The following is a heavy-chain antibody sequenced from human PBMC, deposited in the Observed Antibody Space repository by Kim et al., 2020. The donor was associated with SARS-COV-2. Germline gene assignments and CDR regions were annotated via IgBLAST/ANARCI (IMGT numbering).Heavy chain of an antibody. D-gene: IGHD1-1*01. Sequence: ASVKVSCKASGYAFITSHIHWVRQVPGQGLEWMGMFTPSGGNTAFAQRFQGRVTMAGDTSTSTAYRELSSLRSEDTAVYYCGRDLHNSWCIDHWGQGTLGTVSS. CDR2: FTPSGGNT. V-gene: IGHV1-46*01. J-gene: IGHJ4*02. CDR3: GRDLHNSWCIDH. CDR1: GYAFITSH.